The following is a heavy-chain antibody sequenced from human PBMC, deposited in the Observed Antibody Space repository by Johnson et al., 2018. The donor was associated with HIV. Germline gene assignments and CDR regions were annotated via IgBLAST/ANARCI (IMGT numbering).Heavy chain of an antibody. CDR3: ARDRGYWDAFDV. Sequence: QMQLVESGGGLVKPGGSLRLSCAASGFTFSDYYMSWIRQTPGKGLEWLSYISSSASTIYYADSAKGRFSISRDNAKNSLYLQMNSLRAEDTAVYYCARDRGYWDAFDVWGQGTMVTVSS. V-gene: IGHV3-11*04. CDR1: GFTFSDYY. J-gene: IGHJ3*01. D-gene: IGHD3-22*01. CDR2: ISSSASTI.